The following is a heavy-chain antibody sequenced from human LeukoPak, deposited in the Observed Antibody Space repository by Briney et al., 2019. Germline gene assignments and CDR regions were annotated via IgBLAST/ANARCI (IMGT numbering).Heavy chain of an antibody. J-gene: IGHJ4*02. D-gene: IGHD3-10*01. CDR2: IYSDGTT. CDR1: GFTVSNNY. V-gene: IGHV3-66*01. Sequence: GGSLRLSCAISGFTVSNNYMTWVRQAPGKGLQWVSLIYSDGTTYYADSVKGRFTISRDISKNTLFLQMNSLRAEDTAVYYCARDGVGDSLDYWDQGTLVTVSS. CDR3: ARDGVGDSLDY.